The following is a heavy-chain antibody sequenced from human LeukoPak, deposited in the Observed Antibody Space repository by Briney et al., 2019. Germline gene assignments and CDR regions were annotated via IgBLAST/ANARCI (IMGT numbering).Heavy chain of an antibody. J-gene: IGHJ5*02. CDR2: IGTSTSYI. CDR1: GFTFSTYI. V-gene: IGHV3-21*01. D-gene: IGHD3-16*01. CDR3: ASQSFARFDP. Sequence: GGSLRLSCAASGFTFSTYIMNWVRQTPGKGLEWVSSIGTSTSYIYYADSVKGRFTISRDNAKNSLYLEMNSLRAEDTAVYYCASQSFARFDPWGQGTLVTVSS.